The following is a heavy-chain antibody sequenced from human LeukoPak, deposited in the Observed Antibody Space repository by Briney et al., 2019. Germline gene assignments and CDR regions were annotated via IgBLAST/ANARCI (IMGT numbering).Heavy chain of an antibody. J-gene: IGHJ4*02. V-gene: IGHV4-59*11. D-gene: IGHD2-8*02. Sequence: PSETLSLTCSVSGGSMNTHYWNWIRQPPGKGLEWIGNIFYTGTTKYNPSHKGRVTISVDRSKNQFSLKLTSVTAADTAVYYCARCTGSSALRTWGQGMLVTVSP. CDR3: ARCTGSSALRT. CDR2: IFYTGTT. CDR1: GGSMNTHY.